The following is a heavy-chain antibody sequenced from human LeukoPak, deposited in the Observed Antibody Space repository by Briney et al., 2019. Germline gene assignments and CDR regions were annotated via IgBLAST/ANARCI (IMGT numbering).Heavy chain of an antibody. Sequence: ASVKVSCKASGYTFISYGISWVRQAPGQGLEWMGWISAYNGDKNYAQKLQGRVTMTTDTSTSTAYMELRSLRSDDTAVYYCARSGDFDWLLFYYYMDVWGKGTTVTVSS. V-gene: IGHV1-18*01. D-gene: IGHD3-9*01. J-gene: IGHJ6*03. CDR2: ISAYNGDK. CDR3: ARSGDFDWLLFYYYMDV. CDR1: GYTFISYG.